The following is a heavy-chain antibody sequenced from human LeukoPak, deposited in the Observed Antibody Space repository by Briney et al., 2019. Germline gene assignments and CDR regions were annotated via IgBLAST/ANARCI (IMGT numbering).Heavy chain of an antibody. J-gene: IGHJ6*03. CDR1: GGSISSYY. CDR2: IYYSGST. Sequence: SETLSLTCTVSGGSISSYYWSWIRQPPGKGLEWIGYIYYSGSTNYNPSLKSRVTISVDTSKNQFSLKLSSVTAADTAVYYCARVEVLYDFWGGLGYYYMDVWGKGTTVTVSS. D-gene: IGHD3-3*01. V-gene: IGHV4-59*01. CDR3: ARVEVLYDFWGGLGYYYMDV.